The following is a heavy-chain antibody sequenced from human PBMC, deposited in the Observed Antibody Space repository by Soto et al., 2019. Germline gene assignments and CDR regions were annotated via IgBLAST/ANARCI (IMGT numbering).Heavy chain of an antibody. D-gene: IGHD2-21*02. V-gene: IGHV3-30-3*01. CDR3: ASVSYCGGDCYSEGIYGMDV. Sequence: QVQLVESGGGVVQPGRSLRLSCAASGFTFSSYAMHWVRQAPGKGLEWVAVISYDGSNKYYADSVKGRFTTSRDNSKNTPYLQMNRLRGEDTAVYYCASVSYCGGDCYSEGIYGMDVWGQGTTVPVSS. CDR1: GFTFSSYA. CDR2: ISYDGSNK. J-gene: IGHJ6*02.